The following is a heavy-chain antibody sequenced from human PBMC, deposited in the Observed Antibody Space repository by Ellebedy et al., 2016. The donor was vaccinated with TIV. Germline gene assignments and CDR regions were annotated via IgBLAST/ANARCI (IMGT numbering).Heavy chain of an antibody. CDR3: ARVRGSSGFWLDY. CDR2: INAGNGNT. D-gene: IGHD6-19*01. CDR1: GYTFTSYA. V-gene: IGHV1-3*01. J-gene: IGHJ4*02. Sequence: ASVKVSCXASGYTFTSYAMHWVRQAPGQRLEWMGWINAGNGNTKYSQKFQGRVTITRDTSASTAYMELSSLRSEDTAVYYCARVRGSSGFWLDYWGQGTLVTVSS.